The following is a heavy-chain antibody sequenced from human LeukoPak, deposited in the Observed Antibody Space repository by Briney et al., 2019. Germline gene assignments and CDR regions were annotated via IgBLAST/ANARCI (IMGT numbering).Heavy chain of an antibody. V-gene: IGHV4-39*01. CDR2: IYNSGAT. CDR1: GDSISSASYY. D-gene: IGHD3-10*01. Sequence: SETLSLTCTVSGDSISSASYYWDWIRQPPGKGLEWIGSIYNSGATYYNPSLKSRVTISVDTSKNQFSLKVSSVTAADTAVYYCASRVYGLGSFNYWGQGTLVTVSS. CDR3: ASRVYGLGSFNY. J-gene: IGHJ4*01.